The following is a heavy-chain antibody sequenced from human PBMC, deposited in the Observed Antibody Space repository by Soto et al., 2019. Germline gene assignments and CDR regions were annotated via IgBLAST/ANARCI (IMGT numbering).Heavy chain of an antibody. CDR1: GGSISSSSYY. CDR3: ARYDGSEDYFDY. D-gene: IGHD3-22*01. CDR2: IYYSGST. V-gene: IGHV4-39*01. Sequence: QLQLQESGPGLVKPSETLSLTCTVSGGSISSSSYYWGWIRQPPGKGLEGIGSIYYSGSTYYNPSLKSRVTISVDTSKNQFSLKLSSVTAADTAVYYCARYDGSEDYFDYWGQGTLVTVSS. J-gene: IGHJ4*02.